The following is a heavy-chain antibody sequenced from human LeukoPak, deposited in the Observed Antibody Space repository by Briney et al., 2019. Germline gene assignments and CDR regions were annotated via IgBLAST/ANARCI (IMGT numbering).Heavy chain of an antibody. V-gene: IGHV3-7*01. CDR2: IRQDGSEK. J-gene: IGHJ4*02. Sequence: GGSLRLACAASGFIFTRYWMSWVRQTPGKGLEWVANIRQDGSEKYYVDSVKGRFTISRDNAKNSLYLQMNSLRVEDTAIYYCARDATSDTLGYWGQGTLVTVSS. CDR3: ARDATSDTLGY. D-gene: IGHD2-2*02. CDR1: GFIFTRYW.